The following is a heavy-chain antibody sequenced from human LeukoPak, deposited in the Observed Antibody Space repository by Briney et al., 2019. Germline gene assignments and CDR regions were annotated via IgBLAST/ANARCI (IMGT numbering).Heavy chain of an antibody. CDR3: AGVRGGADDFWSGYYTGYFDY. V-gene: IGHV3-48*01. J-gene: IGHJ4*02. CDR2: ISSSSSSI. CDR1: GFTFSSYN. Sequence: GGSLRLSCAASGFTFSSYNMNWVRQAPGKGLEWVSYISSSSSSIYYVDSVKGRFTISRDNAKNSLYLHMNSLRAKDTAVYYCAGVRGGADDFWSGYYTGYFDYWGQGALVTVSS. D-gene: IGHD3-3*01.